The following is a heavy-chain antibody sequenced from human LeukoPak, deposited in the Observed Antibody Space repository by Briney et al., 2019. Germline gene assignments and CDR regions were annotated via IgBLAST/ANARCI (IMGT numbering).Heavy chain of an antibody. CDR1: GFTFGDYA. CDR2: IRSKAYGGTT. D-gene: IGHD3/OR15-3a*01. J-gene: IGHJ4*02. Sequence: GGSLRLSCTASGFTFGDYAMSWFRQATGKGLEWVGFIRSKAYGGTTEYAASVKVTFTISRDDSNSITYLQMNSLKTEDTAVYYCTRDWRGDWFRDYWGQGALVTVSS. CDR3: TRDWRGDWFRDY. V-gene: IGHV3-49*03.